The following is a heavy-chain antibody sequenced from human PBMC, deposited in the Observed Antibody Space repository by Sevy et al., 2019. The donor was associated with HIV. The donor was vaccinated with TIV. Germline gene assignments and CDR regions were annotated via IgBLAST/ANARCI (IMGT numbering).Heavy chain of an antibody. CDR3: ARDKIAATGVMDY. CDR1: GYTFNSYG. CDR2: ISAYNANT. V-gene: IGHV1-18*01. D-gene: IGHD6-13*01. Sequence: ASVKVSCKASGYTFNSYGINWVRQAPGQGLEWMGRISAYNANTNYAQNLQDRVTMTSDTSTSTAYMELWSLRSDDTAVYFCARDKIAATGVMDYWGQGPLVTVSS. J-gene: IGHJ4*02.